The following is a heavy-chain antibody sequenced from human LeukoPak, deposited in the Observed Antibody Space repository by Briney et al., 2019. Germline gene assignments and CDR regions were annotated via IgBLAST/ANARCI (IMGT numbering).Heavy chain of an antibody. CDR1: GFNFGSYS. V-gene: IGHV3-21*01. J-gene: IGHJ4*02. CDR2: ISSSSSYI. Sequence: GTPTLTCATSGFNFGSYSKNLVLDAPRNRLKKVSSISSSSSYIYYADSVKGRFTISRDNAKNSLYLQMNSLRAEDTAVYYCARAFLADDYYDSSGYRDWGQGTLVTVSS. D-gene: IGHD3-22*01. CDR3: ARAFLADDYYDSSGYRD.